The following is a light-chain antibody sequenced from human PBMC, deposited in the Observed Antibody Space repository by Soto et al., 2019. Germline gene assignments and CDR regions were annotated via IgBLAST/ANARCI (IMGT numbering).Light chain of an antibody. V-gene: IGKV3-20*01. CDR1: QSVSSSY. Sequence: EIVLTQTPGTLSLSPGERATLSCRASQSVSSSYLAWFQKKPGQAPRLLIYGASSRATGIPDRFSGSGSGTDFTLTISRLEPEDFVLYYCQQYGSSPLTFGGGTKVEIK. CDR2: GAS. CDR3: QQYGSSPLT. J-gene: IGKJ4*01.